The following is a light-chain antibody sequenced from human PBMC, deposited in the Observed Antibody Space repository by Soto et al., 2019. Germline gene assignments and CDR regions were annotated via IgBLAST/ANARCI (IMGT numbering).Light chain of an antibody. CDR3: SSYTSSSTLCV. J-gene: IGLJ1*01. CDR2: YDD. CDR1: SSKIGSNA. V-gene: IGLV1-36*01. Sequence: QSVLTQPPSVSGAPDQRVTISCSGSSSKIGSNAVNWYQQFPGKAPKLLIYYDDLLASGVSARFSGSKSGTSASLAISGLQSEDEADYYGSSYTSSSTLCVCGTGPKVTVL.